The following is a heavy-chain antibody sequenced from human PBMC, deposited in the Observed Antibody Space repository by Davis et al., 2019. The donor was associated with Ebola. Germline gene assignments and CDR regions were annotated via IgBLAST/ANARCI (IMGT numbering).Heavy chain of an antibody. Sequence: GESLKISCAASGFTFSSYSMNWVRQAPGKGLEWVSYISSSSSTTYYADSVKGRFTISRDNSKNTLYLQMNSLRAEDTAVYYCASNTWYYYGMDVWGQGTTVTVSS. CDR2: ISSSSSTT. V-gene: IGHV3-48*01. CDR1: GFTFSSYS. CDR3: ASNTWYYYGMDV. D-gene: IGHD3-16*01. J-gene: IGHJ6*02.